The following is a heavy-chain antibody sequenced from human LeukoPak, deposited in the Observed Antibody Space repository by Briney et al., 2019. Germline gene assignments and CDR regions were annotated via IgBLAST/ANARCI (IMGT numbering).Heavy chain of an antibody. V-gene: IGHV4-59*01. CDR2: IYYSGST. CDR3: ARDRPLEAPGGWFDP. D-gene: IGHD6-6*01. J-gene: IGHJ5*02. CDR1: GGSISSYY. Sequence: SEALSLTCTVSGGSISSYYWSWIRQPPGKGLEWIGYIYYSGSTNYNPSLKSRVTISVDTSKNQFSLKLSSVTAADTAVYYCARDRPLEAPGGWFDPWGQGTLVTVSS.